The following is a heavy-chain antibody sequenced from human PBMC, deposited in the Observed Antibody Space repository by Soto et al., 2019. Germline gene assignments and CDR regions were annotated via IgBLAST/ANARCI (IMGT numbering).Heavy chain of an antibody. CDR1: GFTFDDYT. Sequence: GGSLRLSCAASGFTFDDYTMHWVRQAPGKGLEWVSLISWDGGSTYYADSVKGRFTISRDNSKNSLYLQMISLRTEDIALYACAQVFWGPNWGGFDFWGQGTLVTVSS. V-gene: IGHV3-43*01. D-gene: IGHD3-16*01. CDR3: AQVFWGPNWGGFDF. CDR2: ISWDGGST. J-gene: IGHJ4*02.